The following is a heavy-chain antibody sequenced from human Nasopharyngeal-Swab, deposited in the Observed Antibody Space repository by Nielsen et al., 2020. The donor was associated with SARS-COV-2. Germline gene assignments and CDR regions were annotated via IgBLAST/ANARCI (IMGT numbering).Heavy chain of an antibody. V-gene: IGHV4-39*01. CDR1: GGSIMSSSYY. J-gene: IGHJ6*02. Sequence: GSLRLSCTVSGGSIMSSSYYWGWIRQPPGKGLEWIVVIYYTGSAHYSPSPKSRVTISVDTSRNQFFLRVASVTAEDTAVYYCARQTGMDVWGQGTSVTVSS. CDR2: IYYTGSA. CDR3: ARQTGMDV.